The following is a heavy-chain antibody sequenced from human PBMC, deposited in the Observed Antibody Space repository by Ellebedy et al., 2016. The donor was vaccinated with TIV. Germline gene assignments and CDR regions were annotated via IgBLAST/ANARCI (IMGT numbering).Heavy chain of an antibody. CDR1: GFRLSTHG. CDR3: TRETNSPPGAVAGTGFDC. Sequence: GESLKISCVASGFRLSTHGMHWVRQAPGKGLEWVAFKRIDGRMEYNGDSVKGRFIISRDVSKNTLYLQMNRLRAEDTAMYYCTRETNSPPGAVAGTGFDCWGQGTLVIVSS. CDR2: KRIDGRME. D-gene: IGHD6-19*01. J-gene: IGHJ4*02. V-gene: IGHV3-30*02.